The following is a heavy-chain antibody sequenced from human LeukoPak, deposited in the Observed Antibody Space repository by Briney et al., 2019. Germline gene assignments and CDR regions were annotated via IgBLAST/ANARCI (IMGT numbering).Heavy chain of an antibody. D-gene: IGHD3-9*01. Sequence: SETLSLTCTVSGGSISSSSYYWGWIRQPPGKGLEWIGSMYHSGSTYYNPSLKSRVTISVDTSKNHFSLKLSSVTAADTAVYYCARQDYDILTGYYPPDYWGQGTLVTVSS. CDR1: GGSISSSSYY. V-gene: IGHV4-39*01. J-gene: IGHJ4*02. CDR3: ARQDYDILTGYYPPDY. CDR2: MYHSGST.